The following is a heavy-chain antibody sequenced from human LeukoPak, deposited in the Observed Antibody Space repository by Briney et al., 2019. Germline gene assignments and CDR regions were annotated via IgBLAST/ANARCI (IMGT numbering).Heavy chain of an antibody. CDR1: GFTFSSFE. Sequence: GGSLRLSCAASGFTFSSFEMNWVRQAPGKGLEWGSYISSNGATIYYADSVKGRFTISRDNAKNSLYLQMNSLRAEDTAVYYCARDGRHYCSGGSCYSPYWYFDLWGRGTLVTVSS. J-gene: IGHJ2*01. CDR3: ARDGRHYCSGGSCYSPYWYFDL. D-gene: IGHD2-15*01. CDR2: ISSNGATI. V-gene: IGHV3-48*03.